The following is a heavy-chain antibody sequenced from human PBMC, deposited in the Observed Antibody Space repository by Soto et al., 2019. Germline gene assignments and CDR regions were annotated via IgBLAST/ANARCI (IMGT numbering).Heavy chain of an antibody. V-gene: IGHV3-23*01. J-gene: IGHJ4*02. Sequence: PVGSLRLSCAGSGFTFSTYAMSWVRQAPGKGLEWVSAISGSGAGTYYADSVKGRFTISRDNSKDTLFLQMNSLRAEDTALYYCANYLTAVGATSPFDYWAREPWSPSPQ. D-gene: IGHD1-26*01. CDR1: GFTFSTYA. CDR2: ISGSGAGT. CDR3: ANYLTAVGATSPFDY.